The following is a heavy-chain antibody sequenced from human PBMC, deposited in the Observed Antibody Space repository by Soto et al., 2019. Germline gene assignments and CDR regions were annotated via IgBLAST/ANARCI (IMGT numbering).Heavy chain of an antibody. D-gene: IGHD6-19*01. CDR2: INHSGST. J-gene: IGHJ4*02. V-gene: IGHV4-34*01. Sequence: PSETLSLTCAVYGGSFSGYYWSWIRQPPGKGLEWIGEINHSGSTNYNPSLKSRVTISVDTSKNQFSLKLSSVTAADTAVYYCARGGQYSSGCDYWGQGTLVTVS. CDR3: ARGGQYSSGCDY. CDR1: GGSFSGYY.